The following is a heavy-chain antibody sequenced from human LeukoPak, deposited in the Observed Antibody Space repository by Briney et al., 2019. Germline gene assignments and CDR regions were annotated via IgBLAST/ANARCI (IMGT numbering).Heavy chain of an antibody. J-gene: IGHJ4*02. V-gene: IGHV3-23*01. CDR1: GFTFSSYA. CDR2: ISGSGGST. Sequence: GGSLRLSCAASGFTFSSYAMSWVRQAPGKGLEWVSAISGSGGSTYYADSVKGRFTISRDNSKNTLYLQMNSLRAEDTAVYYCAKGTAFSYYDSSGYLDYRGQGTLVTVSS. CDR3: AKGTAFSYYDSSGYLDY. D-gene: IGHD3-22*01.